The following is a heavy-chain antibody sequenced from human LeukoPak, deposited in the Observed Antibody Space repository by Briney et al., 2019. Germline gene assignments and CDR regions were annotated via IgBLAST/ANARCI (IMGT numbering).Heavy chain of an antibody. Sequence: PSETLSLTCTVSGGSISSYYWSWIRQPPGKGLEWIGYIYYSGSTNYNPSLKSRVTISVDTSKNQFSLKLSSVTAADTAVYYCARGQYARGYWGQGTLVTVSS. D-gene: IGHD2-2*01. CDR1: GGSISSYY. CDR3: ARGQYARGY. V-gene: IGHV4-59*01. CDR2: IYYSGST. J-gene: IGHJ4*02.